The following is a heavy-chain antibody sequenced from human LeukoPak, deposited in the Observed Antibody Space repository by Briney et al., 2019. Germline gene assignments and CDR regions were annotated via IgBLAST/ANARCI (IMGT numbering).Heavy chain of an antibody. CDR1: GYTVTNYD. CDR2: LDANSGNT. V-gene: IGHV1-8*01. CDR3: ARGIGSSGYSH. J-gene: IGHJ4*02. D-gene: IGHD3-22*01. Sequence: GASVKVSCKAAGYTVTNYDIDWVRQATGQGLEWMGWLDANSGNTGYAKKFQGRVTMTRNTSISTAYMELSSLRSEDTAVYYCARGIGSSGYSHWGQGTLVTVSS.